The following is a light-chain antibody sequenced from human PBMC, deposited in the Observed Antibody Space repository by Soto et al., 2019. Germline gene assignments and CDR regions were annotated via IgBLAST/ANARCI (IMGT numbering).Light chain of an antibody. CDR1: QGIANY. CDR2: AAS. J-gene: IGKJ1*01. Sequence: DIQMTQSPSSLSASVGDRVTITCRASQGIANYLAWYQQKPGKGPELLIYAASTLQSGVPSRFSGSESGTDFTLTISSLQPEDVATYYCQSYNSAPWTFGQGTKVEIK. CDR3: QSYNSAPWT. V-gene: IGKV1-27*01.